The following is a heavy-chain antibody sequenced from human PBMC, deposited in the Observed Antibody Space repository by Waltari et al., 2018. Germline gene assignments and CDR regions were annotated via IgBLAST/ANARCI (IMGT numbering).Heavy chain of an antibody. CDR2: IWYDGSNK. V-gene: IGHV3-30*18. CDR1: GFTFSSYG. D-gene: IGHD5-18*01. Sequence: QVQLVESGGGVVQPGRSLRLSCAASGFTFSSYGMHWVRQAPGKGLEWVAVIWYDGSNKDYADSVKGRFTISRDNSKNTLYLQMNSLRAEDTAMYYCAKEAMVAYYYYYMDVWGKGTTVTVSS. J-gene: IGHJ6*03. CDR3: AKEAMVAYYYYYMDV.